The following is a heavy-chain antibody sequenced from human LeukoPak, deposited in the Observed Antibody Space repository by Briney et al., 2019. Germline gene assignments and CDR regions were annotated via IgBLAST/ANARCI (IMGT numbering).Heavy chain of an antibody. CDR2: SYTSGRT. CDR3: AREPSGASFDI. D-gene: IGHD1-26*01. J-gene: IGHJ3*02. Sequence: SETLSLTCTVSGGSINSYYWSWIRQPAGKGLEWIGRSYTSGRTNYNPSLKSRVTMSVDTSKNQFSLKLSSVTAADTAVYYCAREPSGASFDIWGQGTMVTVSS. CDR1: GGSINSYY. V-gene: IGHV4-4*07.